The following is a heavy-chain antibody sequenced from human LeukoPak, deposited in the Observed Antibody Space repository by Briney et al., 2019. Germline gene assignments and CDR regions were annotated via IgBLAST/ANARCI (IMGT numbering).Heavy chain of an antibody. D-gene: IGHD3-3*01. CDR3: ARGSAIFGVVIIDY. V-gene: IGHV1-8*01. CDR1: GYTFTGYD. CDR2: MNPNSGNT. J-gene: IGHJ4*02. Sequence: ASVKVSCKASGYTFTGYDINWVRQATGQGLEWMGWMNPNSGNTGYAQKFQGRVTMTRNTSISTAYMELSSLRSEDTAVYYCARGSAIFGVVIIDYWGQGTLVTVSS.